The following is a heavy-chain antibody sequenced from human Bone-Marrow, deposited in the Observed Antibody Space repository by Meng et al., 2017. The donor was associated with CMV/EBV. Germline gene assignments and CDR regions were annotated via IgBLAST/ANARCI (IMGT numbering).Heavy chain of an antibody. Sequence: GGSLRLSCAASGFTFSSYAMSWVRQAPGKGLEWVSVIYSGGSSTYYADSVKGRFTISRDKSKNTVYLQMNSLRTEGTAVYYCARGDVGSGFYGWGQGTLVTVSS. V-gene: IGHV3-23*03. CDR3: ARGDVGSGFYG. D-gene: IGHD3-3*01. CDR1: GFTFSSYA. J-gene: IGHJ4*02. CDR2: IYSGGSST.